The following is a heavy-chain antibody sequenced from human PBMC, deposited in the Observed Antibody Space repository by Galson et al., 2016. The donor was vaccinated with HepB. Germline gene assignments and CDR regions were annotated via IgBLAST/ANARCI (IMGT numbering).Heavy chain of an antibody. Sequence: SETLSLTCTVSGTSIISSSYYWGWIRQPPGKGLEWIGSTYYSGPTYYNPSLKSRVTISVDTSKNPFSLRLTSVTAADKTVYYCARHPRILDHGDFVLDFDSWGQGTLVSVSS. CDR3: ARHPRILDHGDFVLDFDS. D-gene: IGHD4-17*01. CDR1: GTSIISSSYY. CDR2: TYYSGPT. V-gene: IGHV4-39*01. J-gene: IGHJ4*02.